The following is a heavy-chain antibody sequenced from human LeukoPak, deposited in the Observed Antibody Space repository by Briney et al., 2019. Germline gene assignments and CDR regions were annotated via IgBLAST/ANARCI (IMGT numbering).Heavy chain of an antibody. CDR2: IKQDGSEK. D-gene: IGHD6-6*01. CDR1: GFTFSSYW. CDR3: ARDGYSSSSVLRY. Sequence: GGSLRLSCAASGFTFSSYWMSWVRQAPGKGAEWVANIKQDGSEKYYVDSVKGRFTISRDNTKNSLYLQMNSLRAEDTAVYYCARDGYSSSSVLRYWGQGTLVTVSS. V-gene: IGHV3-7*01. J-gene: IGHJ4*02.